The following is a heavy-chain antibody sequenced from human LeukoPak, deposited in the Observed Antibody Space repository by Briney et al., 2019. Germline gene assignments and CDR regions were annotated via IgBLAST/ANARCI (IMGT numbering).Heavy chain of an antibody. Sequence: PGGSLRLSCAASGFTFSTYAVTSVRQAPGKGLEWVATISASARTTYYAVSVKGRSTISRDNSKNMLYLQMNSLRAEDTAIYYCSTDYIWGNYRFTFDYWGQGTLVTVSS. D-gene: IGHD3-16*02. CDR3: STDYIWGNYRFTFDY. CDR1: GFTFSTYA. J-gene: IGHJ4*02. CDR2: ISASARTT. V-gene: IGHV3-23*01.